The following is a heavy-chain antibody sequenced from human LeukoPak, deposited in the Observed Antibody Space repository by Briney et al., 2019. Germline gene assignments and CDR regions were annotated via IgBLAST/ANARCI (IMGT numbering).Heavy chain of an antibody. CDR3: ARIMGATSGGPFDY. Sequence: SETLSLTCTVSGGSISSYYWSWIRQPPGMGLEWIGYIYYSGSTNYNPSLKSRVTISVDTSKNQFSLKLSSVTAADTAVYYCARIMGATSGGPFDYWGQGTLVTVSS. D-gene: IGHD1-26*01. CDR1: GGSISSYY. CDR2: IYYSGST. J-gene: IGHJ4*02. V-gene: IGHV4-59*01.